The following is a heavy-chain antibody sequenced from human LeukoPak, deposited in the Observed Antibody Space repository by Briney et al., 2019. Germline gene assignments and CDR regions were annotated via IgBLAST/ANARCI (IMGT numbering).Heavy chain of an antibody. CDR2: INPSGGST. J-gene: IGHJ6*03. CDR1: GGTFSSYA. CDR3: ARDLPRAGYYYMDV. V-gene: IGHV1-46*01. D-gene: IGHD6-13*01. Sequence: ASVKVSCTASGGTFSSYAISWVRQAPGQGLEWMGVINPSGGSTSYAQKFQGRVTMTRDMSTSTVYMELSSLRSEDTAVYYCARDLPRAGYYYMDVWGKGTTVTVSS.